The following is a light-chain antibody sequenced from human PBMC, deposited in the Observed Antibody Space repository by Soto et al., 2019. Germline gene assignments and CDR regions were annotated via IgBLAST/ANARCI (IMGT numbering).Light chain of an antibody. CDR2: GVS. Sequence: EIVLTQSPGTLCLSPGARAALSGRASQSLSSNYLAWYQQKPGQAPRLLIYGVSSRATGVPVSFSGSGSGTDFTLTISRLEPEDFAVYYCQQYVSAPITFGQGTRLEIK. V-gene: IGKV3-20*01. J-gene: IGKJ5*01. CDR3: QQYVSAPIT. CDR1: QSLSSNY.